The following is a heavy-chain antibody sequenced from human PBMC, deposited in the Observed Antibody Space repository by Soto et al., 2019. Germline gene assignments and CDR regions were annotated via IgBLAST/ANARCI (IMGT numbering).Heavy chain of an antibody. CDR1: GGSISSGGYT. D-gene: IGHD2-15*01. Sequence: QVQLQESGPGLVKPSQTLSLTCTVSGGSISSGGYTWSWIHQHPGKGREWIVYMYYSGSTYYNPALKSRVTISVDTSKNQFSLRLSSVTAAATAVYYCARTPRYLGQGTLVTVSS. CDR2: MYYSGST. V-gene: IGHV4-31*03. CDR3: ARTPRY. J-gene: IGHJ4*02.